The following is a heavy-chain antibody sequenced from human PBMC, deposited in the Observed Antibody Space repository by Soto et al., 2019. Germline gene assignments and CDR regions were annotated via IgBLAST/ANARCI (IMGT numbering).Heavy chain of an antibody. CDR2: ISSSSSYI. V-gene: IGHV3-21*01. J-gene: IGHJ6*02. CDR3: ARGLDAYYYYGMDV. D-gene: IGHD6-6*01. Sequence: GGSLRLSCAASGFTFSSYSMNWVRQAPGKGLEWVSSISSSSSYIYYADSVKGRFTISRDNAKNSLYLQMNSLRAEDTAVYYCARGLDAYYYYGMDVWGQGTTVTVSS. CDR1: GFTFSSYS.